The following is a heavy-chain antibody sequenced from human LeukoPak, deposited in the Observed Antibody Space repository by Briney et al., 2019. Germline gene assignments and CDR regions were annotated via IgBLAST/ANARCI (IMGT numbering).Heavy chain of an antibody. CDR1: GFTFNTYS. CDR3: ARVLGVATDY. Sequence: PGGSLRLSCAASGFTFNTYSMNWVRQAPGKGLEWVSSITSSSSYIYYADSVKGRFTISRDNAKNSLYLQMNSLRAEDTAVYYCARVLGVATDYWGQGTLVTVSS. CDR2: ITSSSSYI. D-gene: IGHD5-12*01. V-gene: IGHV3-21*04. J-gene: IGHJ4*02.